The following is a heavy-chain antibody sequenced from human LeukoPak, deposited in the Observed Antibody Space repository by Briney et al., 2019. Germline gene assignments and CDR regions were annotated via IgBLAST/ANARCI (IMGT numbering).Heavy chain of an antibody. CDR2: INPSGGST. J-gene: IGHJ4*02. CDR1: GYTFTSYY. D-gene: IGHD3-22*01. CDR3: ARARNYYDSSGYYYRLLDY. V-gene: IGHV1-46*01. Sequence: ASVKVSCKASGYTFTSYYIHWVRQAPGQGLEWMGIINPSGGSTSYAQKFQGRVTMTRDTSTSTVYMELSSLRSEDTAVYYCARARNYYDSSGYYYRLLDYWGQGTLVTVSS.